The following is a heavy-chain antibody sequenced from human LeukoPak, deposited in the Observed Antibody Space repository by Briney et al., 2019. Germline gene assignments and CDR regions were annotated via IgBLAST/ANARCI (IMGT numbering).Heavy chain of an antibody. CDR1: GFTFSSYW. J-gene: IGHJ4*02. CDR2: ITGSGGST. D-gene: IGHD3-10*01. V-gene: IGHV3-23*01. Sequence: GGSLRLSCAASGFTFSSYWMHWVRQAPGKGLEWVSTITGSGGSTYYADSVKGRFTISRDNSKNTLYLQMNSLRAEDTAVYFCARGRGSGSYNFDYWGQGTLVTVSS. CDR3: ARGRGSGSYNFDY.